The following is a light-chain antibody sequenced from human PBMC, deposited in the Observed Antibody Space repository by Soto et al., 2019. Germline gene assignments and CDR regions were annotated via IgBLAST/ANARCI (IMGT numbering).Light chain of an antibody. Sequence: EIVLTQSPGTLSLSPGERATLSCRASQSVSSSYLAWFQQKPGQAPRLLIFGTSSRATGIPDRFSGSGSGTDFTLTINSLEPSDFAVYYCPQHGNSLWTFGEGTKVEIK. CDR1: QSVSSSY. CDR3: PQHGNSLWT. J-gene: IGKJ1*01. V-gene: IGKV3-20*01. CDR2: GTS.